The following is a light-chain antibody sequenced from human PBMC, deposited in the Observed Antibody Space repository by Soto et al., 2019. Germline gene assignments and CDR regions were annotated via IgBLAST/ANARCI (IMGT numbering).Light chain of an antibody. J-gene: IGLJ2*01. CDR1: SIDVGGYNY. V-gene: IGLV2-14*03. CDR3: SSSTSSSTLV. CDR2: DVS. Sequence: QSALTQPASVSGSPGQSITISCTGTSIDVGGYNYVSWYQQHPGKAPILMIYDVSSRPSGVSNRFSGSKSGNTASLTISGLQAEDEADYYCSSSTSSSTLVFGGGTKLTVL.